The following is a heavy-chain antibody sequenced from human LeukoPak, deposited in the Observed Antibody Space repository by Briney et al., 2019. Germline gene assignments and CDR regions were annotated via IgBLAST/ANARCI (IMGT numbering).Heavy chain of an antibody. CDR3: ARVVGATPPNGYYYYYMDV. Sequence: SETLSLTCTVSGGSISSYYWSWIRQPPGKGLEWIGYIYYCGSTNYNPSLKSRVTISVDTSKNQFSLKLSAVTAAGTAVYYCARVVGATPPNGYYYYYMDVWGKGTTVTVSS. J-gene: IGHJ6*03. D-gene: IGHD1-26*01. CDR1: GGSISSYY. CDR2: IYYCGST. V-gene: IGHV4-59*01.